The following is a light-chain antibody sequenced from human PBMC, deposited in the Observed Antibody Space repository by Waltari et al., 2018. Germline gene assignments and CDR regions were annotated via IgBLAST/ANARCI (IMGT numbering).Light chain of an antibody. V-gene: IGKV1-5*03. CDR1: ESVKNN. Sequence: DIQMTQSPSTLSASVGDRITISCRARESVKNNLAWYRQKPGKAPEVLFHKASRLESGVPSRFSGSGFGTEFTLTISSLQPDDVAIYYCQQYNIDNVTFGGGTKVEIK. J-gene: IGKJ4*01. CDR2: KAS. CDR3: QQYNIDNVT.